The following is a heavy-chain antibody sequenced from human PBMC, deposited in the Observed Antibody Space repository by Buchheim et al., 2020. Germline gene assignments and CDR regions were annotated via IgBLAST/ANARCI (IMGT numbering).Heavy chain of an antibody. CDR2: ISSSSSYI. CDR3: AKDLGSKWIQLWLTYYYGMDV. D-gene: IGHD5-18*01. V-gene: IGHV3-21*01. CDR1: GFTFSNYR. J-gene: IGHJ6*02. Sequence: EVQLVESGGGLVKPGGSLRLSCAASGFTFSNYRMNWVRQAPGRGLEWVSSISSSSSYIYYADSVKGRFTISRDDAKNSLYLQMNSLRAEDTAVYYCAKDLGSKWIQLWLTYYYGMDVWGQGTT.